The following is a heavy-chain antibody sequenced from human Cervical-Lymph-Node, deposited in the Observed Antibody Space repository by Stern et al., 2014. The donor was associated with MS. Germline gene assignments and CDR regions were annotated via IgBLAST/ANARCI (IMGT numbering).Heavy chain of an antibody. CDR3: AREEAVAGISV. V-gene: IGHV3-21*01. Sequence: EVQLVESGGGLLKPPAPLPLPCAASGFTFSSYSMNWVRQAPGKGLEWVSSISSSSSYIYYADSVKGRFTISRDNAKNSLYLQMNSLRAEDTAVYYCAREEAVAGISVWGQGTTVTVSS. CDR1: GFTFSSYS. J-gene: IGHJ6*02. D-gene: IGHD6-19*01. CDR2: ISSSSSYI.